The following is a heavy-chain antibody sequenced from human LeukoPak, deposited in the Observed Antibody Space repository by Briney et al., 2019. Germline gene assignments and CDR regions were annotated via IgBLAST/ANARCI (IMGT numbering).Heavy chain of an antibody. CDR2: ISAYNGNT. CDR1: GYTFTSYG. CDR3: ARDYYYDSSGSYGMDV. V-gene: IGHV1-18*01. J-gene: IGHJ6*02. D-gene: IGHD3-22*01. Sequence: ASVKVSCKASGYTFTSYGISWVRQAPGQGLEWMGWISAYNGNTNYAQKLQGRVTMTTDTSTSTAYMELRSLRSDDTAVYYCARDYYYDSSGSYGMDVWGQGTTVTVSS.